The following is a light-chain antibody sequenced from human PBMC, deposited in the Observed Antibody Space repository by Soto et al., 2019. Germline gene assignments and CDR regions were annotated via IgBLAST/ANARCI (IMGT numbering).Light chain of an antibody. J-gene: IGKJ2*01. Sequence: DIQMTQSPSTLSASVGDRVTITCRASQSISTWLAWYQQKPGKAPKVLVHKASSLENGVPSRFRGTRSETEFSHTITSLQPDDFATYYCQHSKHYTLSAFGQGTKLEIE. CDR2: KAS. V-gene: IGKV1-5*03. CDR3: QHSKHYTLSA. CDR1: QSISTW.